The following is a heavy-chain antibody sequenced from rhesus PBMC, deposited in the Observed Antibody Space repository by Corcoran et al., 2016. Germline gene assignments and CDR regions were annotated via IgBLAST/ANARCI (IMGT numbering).Heavy chain of an antibody. CDR1: GYTFTDYY. D-gene: IGHD6-13*01. CDR3: ARGYSSWSGIDY. Sequence: QVQLVQSGAEVKKPGSSVKVSCKASGYTFTDYYMHWVRQAPRQGLEWMGWINPYNGNTKYAQKFQGRVTMNRDTSTSTAYMELSSLRSEDTDVYYCARGYSSWSGIDYWGQGVLVTVSS. CDR2: INPYNGNT. J-gene: IGHJ4*01. V-gene: IGHV1S2*01.